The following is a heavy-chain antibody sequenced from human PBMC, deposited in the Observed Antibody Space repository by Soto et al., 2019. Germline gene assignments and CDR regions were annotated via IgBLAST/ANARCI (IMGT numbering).Heavy chain of an antibody. CDR1: GFTVSSNY. J-gene: IGHJ4*02. CDR2: IYSGGST. CDR3: ARGATYGSGSHIDY. D-gene: IGHD3-10*01. Sequence: EVPLVESGGGLVQPGGSLRLSFAASGFTVSSNYMSWVRQAPGKGLEWVSVIYSGGSTYYADSVKGRFTISRDNSKNTLYLQMNSLRAEDTAVYYCARGATYGSGSHIDYWGQGTLVTVSS. V-gene: IGHV3-66*01.